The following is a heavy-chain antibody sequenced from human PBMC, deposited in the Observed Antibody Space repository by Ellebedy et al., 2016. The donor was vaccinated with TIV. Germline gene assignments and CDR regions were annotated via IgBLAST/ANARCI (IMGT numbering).Heavy chain of an antibody. Sequence: MPSETLSLTCTVSGGSITTYYWSWIRQPPGKGPEWIGYISNSGNTNYNPSLKSRVTISVDTSKNQFSLKLSPVTAADTAVYSCARVKGRGWFDPWGQGTLVTVSS. D-gene: IGHD1-26*01. CDR1: GGSITTYY. J-gene: IGHJ5*02. V-gene: IGHV4-59*01. CDR2: ISNSGNT. CDR3: ARVKGRGWFDP.